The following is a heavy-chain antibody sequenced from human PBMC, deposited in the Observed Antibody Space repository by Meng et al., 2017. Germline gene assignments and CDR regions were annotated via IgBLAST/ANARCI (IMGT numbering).Heavy chain of an antibody. CDR1: GFTFDDYG. J-gene: IGHJ4*02. D-gene: IGHD3-9*01. V-gene: IGHV3-20*04. CDR3: ARAILTGYYYFDY. CDR2: INWNGGST. Sequence: GESPKISCAASGFTFDDYGMSWVRQAPGKGLEWVSGINWNGGSTGYADSVKGRFTISRDNAKNSLYLQMNSLRAEDTALYYCARAILTGYYYFDYWGQGTLVTVSS.